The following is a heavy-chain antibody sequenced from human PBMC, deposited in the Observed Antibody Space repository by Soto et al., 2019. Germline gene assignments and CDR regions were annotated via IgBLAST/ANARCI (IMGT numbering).Heavy chain of an antibody. V-gene: IGHV3-21*01. D-gene: IGHD5-12*01. CDR1: GFTFSSYS. CDR2: ISSSSSYI. CDR3: ARACRGYSGYDPNDY. Sequence: GGSLRLSCAASGFTFSSYSMNWVRQAPGKGLEWVSSISSSSSYIYYADSVKGRFAISRDNAKNSLYLQMNSLRAEDTAVYYCARACRGYSGYDPNDYWGQGTLVTVSS. J-gene: IGHJ4*02.